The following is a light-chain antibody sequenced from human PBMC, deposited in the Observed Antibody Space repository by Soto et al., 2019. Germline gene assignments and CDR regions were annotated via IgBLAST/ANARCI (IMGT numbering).Light chain of an antibody. CDR1: QSVSRD. J-gene: IGKJ4*01. CDR3: QQYNDWPLT. Sequence: EIVMTQSPATLSVSPGERATLSCRASQSVSRDLAWYQQNPGQAPRLLIYDISTRATGIPTRFSGSGSGTEFTLTISSLQSEDFAVYYCQQYNDWPLTFGGGTKVDIK. CDR2: DIS. V-gene: IGKV3D-15*01.